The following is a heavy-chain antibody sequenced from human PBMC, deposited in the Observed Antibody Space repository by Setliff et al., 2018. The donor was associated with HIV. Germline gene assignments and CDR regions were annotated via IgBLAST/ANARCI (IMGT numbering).Heavy chain of an antibody. CDR3: ASTYYYDSLHFHH. D-gene: IGHD3-22*01. CDR1: GGSISSHY. Sequence: SETLSLTCTVSGGSISSHYWSWIRQPPGKGLEWIGYIYYSGSTNYNPSLKSRVTMSVDTSKNQFSLKLSSVTAADTAVYCCASTYYYDSLHFHHWGQGTLVTVSS. V-gene: IGHV4-59*11. J-gene: IGHJ1*01. CDR2: IYYSGST.